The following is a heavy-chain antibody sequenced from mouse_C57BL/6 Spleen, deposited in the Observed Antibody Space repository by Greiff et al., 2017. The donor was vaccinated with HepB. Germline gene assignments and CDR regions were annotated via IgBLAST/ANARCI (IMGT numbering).Heavy chain of an antibody. D-gene: IGHD3-1*01. Sequence: VKLVESGAELVKPGASVKISCKASGYAFSSYWMNWVKQRPGKGLEWIGQIYPGDGDTNYNGKFKGKATLTADKSSSTAYMQLSSLTSEDSAVYFCARGPWAYAMDYWGQGTSVTVSS. CDR3: ARGPWAYAMDY. CDR2: IYPGDGDT. CDR1: GYAFSSYW. V-gene: IGHV1-80*01. J-gene: IGHJ4*01.